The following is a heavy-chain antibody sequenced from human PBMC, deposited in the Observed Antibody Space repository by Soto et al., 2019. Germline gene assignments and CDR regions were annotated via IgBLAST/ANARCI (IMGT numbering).Heavy chain of an antibody. Sequence: PSETLSLTCAVSGYSISSGHYWGWLRQPPGKGLEWIGSIYHGVSTYYNPSLNSRVTLSIDMTNNHVSLILNSVTAADTAVYYCARVGPWVPYYYDRSPYTFENWFDPWGQGTLVTVSS. CDR3: ARVGPWVPYYYDRSPYTFENWFDP. V-gene: IGHV4-38-2*01. CDR1: GYSISSGHY. D-gene: IGHD3-22*01. CDR2: IYHGVST. J-gene: IGHJ5*02.